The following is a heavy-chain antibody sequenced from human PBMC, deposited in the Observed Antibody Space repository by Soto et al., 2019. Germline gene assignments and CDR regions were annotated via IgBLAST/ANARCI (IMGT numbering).Heavy chain of an antibody. J-gene: IGHJ4*02. D-gene: IGHD6-6*01. CDR2: ISSSSYI. Sequence: PGGSLRLSCAASGFTFSSYSMNWVRQAPGRGLEWVSSISSSSYIYYADSVKGRFTISRDNAKNSLYLQMNSLRAEDTAVYYCARDFGSSSSYFDYWGQGTLVTVSS. V-gene: IGHV3-21*01. CDR3: ARDFGSSSSYFDY. CDR1: GFTFSSYS.